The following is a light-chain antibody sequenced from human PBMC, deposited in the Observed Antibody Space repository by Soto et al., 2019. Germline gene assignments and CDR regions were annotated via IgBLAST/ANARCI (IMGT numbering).Light chain of an antibody. J-gene: IGLJ2*01. CDR3: SSYTSSSTLL. CDR2: EVS. V-gene: IGLV2-18*02. CDR1: SSDVGRYNR. Sequence: QSALTQPPSVSGSPGRSVTISCTGTSSDVGRYNRVSWYQQPPGTAPKLMIYEVSNRPSGVPDRFSGSKSGNTASLTISGLQAEDEADYYCSSYTSSSTLLFGGGTKLTVL.